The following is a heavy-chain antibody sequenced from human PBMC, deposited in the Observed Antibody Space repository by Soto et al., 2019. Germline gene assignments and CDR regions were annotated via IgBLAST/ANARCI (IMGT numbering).Heavy chain of an antibody. CDR3: ARDQYDYVWGSYRKNYGMDV. Sequence: ASVKVSCKASGYTFTSYYMHWVRQAPGQGLEWMGIINPSGGSTSYAQKFQGRVTMTRDTSTSTVYMELSSLRSEDTAVYYCARDQYDYVWGSYRKNYGMDVWGQGTTVTV. CDR2: INPSGGST. CDR1: GYTFTSYY. V-gene: IGHV1-46*01. J-gene: IGHJ6*02. D-gene: IGHD3-16*02.